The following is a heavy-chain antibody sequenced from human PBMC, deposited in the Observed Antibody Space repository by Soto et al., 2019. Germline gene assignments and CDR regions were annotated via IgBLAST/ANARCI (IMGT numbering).Heavy chain of an antibody. V-gene: IGHV4-59*01. Sequence: SEILSLTCTVSGDSISTFYWSWIRQPPGKGLEWIGYIYYTGSTNYNPSLKSRVTMSVDTSKKQFSLKLTSVTAADTAVYYCARQRGNYFDYWGQGSLVTVSS. CDR3: ARQRGNYFDY. D-gene: IGHD3-10*01. CDR1: GDSISTFY. CDR2: IYYTGST. J-gene: IGHJ4*02.